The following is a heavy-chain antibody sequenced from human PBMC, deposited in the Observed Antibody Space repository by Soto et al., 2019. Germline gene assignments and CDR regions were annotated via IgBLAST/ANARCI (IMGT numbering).Heavy chain of an antibody. CDR2: INPSGGST. CDR3: ARSGPEAGPGIGY. J-gene: IGHJ4*02. CDR1: AYTFTSYN. D-gene: IGHD6-13*01. V-gene: IGHV1-46*01. Sequence: SVKFSCKTSAYTFTSYNMHWVRQAPGQGLEWMGIINPSGGSTSYAQKFQGRVTMTRDTSTSTVYMELSSLRSEDTAVYYCARSGPEAGPGIGYWGQAILVT.